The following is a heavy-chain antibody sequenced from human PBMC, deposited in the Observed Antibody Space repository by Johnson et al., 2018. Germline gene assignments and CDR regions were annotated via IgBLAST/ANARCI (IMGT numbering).Heavy chain of an antibody. CDR1: GGSISSYY. Sequence: QVQLRESGPGLVKPSETLSLTCTVSGGSISSYYWSWVRQPPGKGLKWIGYLYYSGSPTYNPSPKSRVTLSVDTSKNQFSLQLSPVTPADTAVYYCARGGTSRLNEFDIWGQGTMVTVSS. CDR2: LYYSGSP. J-gene: IGHJ3*02. V-gene: IGHV4-59*01. CDR3: ARGGTSRLNEFDI. D-gene: IGHD1-1*01.